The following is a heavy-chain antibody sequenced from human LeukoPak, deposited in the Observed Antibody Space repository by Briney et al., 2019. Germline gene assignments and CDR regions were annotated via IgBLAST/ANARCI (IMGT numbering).Heavy chain of an antibody. CDR1: GGSVSSGTYY. CDR2: IYYSGST. V-gene: IGHV4-61*01. CDR3: ARDGDY. J-gene: IGHJ4*02. Sequence: PSETLSLTGTVSGGSVSSGTYYWSWIRQPPGKGLEWIGYIYYSGSTNYNPSLKSRVTISADTSKNQFSLKLSSVTAADTAVYYCARDGDYWGQGTLVTVSS.